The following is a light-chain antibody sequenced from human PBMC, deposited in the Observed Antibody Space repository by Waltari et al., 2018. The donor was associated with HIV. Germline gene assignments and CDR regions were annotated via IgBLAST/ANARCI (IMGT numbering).Light chain of an antibody. Sequence: QSAMTQPASVSGSPGQSITISCTGTSSDVGDYNFVSWYQQHPGRDPKLIIYEVIRRPPWVSNRFSACKSGNTASLPISGLQAEDEADYSCCSYTNTTTSVVFGGGTKLTVL. J-gene: IGLJ2*01. CDR1: SSDVGDYNF. V-gene: IGLV2-14*01. CDR2: EVI. CDR3: CSYTNTTTSVV.